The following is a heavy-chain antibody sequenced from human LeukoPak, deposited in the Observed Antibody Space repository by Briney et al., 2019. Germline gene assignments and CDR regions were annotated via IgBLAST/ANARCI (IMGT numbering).Heavy chain of an antibody. V-gene: IGHV3-11*01. CDR1: GFTFTDFY. D-gene: IGHD3-9*01. Sequence: GGSLRLSCAASGFTFTDFYMSWIRQAPGKGLEWVSYISSSGTTIYYADSVMGRFTISRDNDKNSLYLQMNSLRAEDTAAYYCARALTGFIPGNWGQGTLVTASS. CDR3: ARALTGFIPGN. J-gene: IGHJ4*02. CDR2: ISSSGTTI.